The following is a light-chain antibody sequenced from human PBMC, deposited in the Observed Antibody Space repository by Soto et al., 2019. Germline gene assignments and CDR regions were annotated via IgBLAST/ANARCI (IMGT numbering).Light chain of an antibody. CDR3: CSYRGSNNRV. CDR2: EVT. Sequence: QSALTQPPSASGSPGQSVTISCIGTISDVGGYNYVSWYQQHPGKAPKLMIYEVTERPSGVPDRFSGSKSGNTASLTVSGLQAEDEADYHCCSYRGSNNRVFGGGTTLTVL. J-gene: IGLJ3*02. V-gene: IGLV2-8*01. CDR1: ISDVGGYNY.